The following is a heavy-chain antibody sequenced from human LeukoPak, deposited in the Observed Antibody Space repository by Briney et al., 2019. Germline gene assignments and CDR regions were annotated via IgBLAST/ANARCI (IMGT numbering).Heavy chain of an antibody. V-gene: IGHV1-46*01. CDR2: INPSGGST. CDR1: GYTFTSYY. Sequence: GASVKVSCKASGYTFTSYYMHWVRQAPGQELEWMGIINPSGGSTSYAQKFQGRVTMTRDTSTSTVYMELSSLRSEDTAVYYCASPVVPAAVTPYYNYYGMDVWGQGTTVTVSS. J-gene: IGHJ6*02. CDR3: ASPVVPAAVTPYYNYYGMDV. D-gene: IGHD2-2*01.